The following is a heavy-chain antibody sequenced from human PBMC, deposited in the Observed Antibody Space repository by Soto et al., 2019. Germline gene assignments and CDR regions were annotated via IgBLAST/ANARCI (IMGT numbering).Heavy chain of an antibody. J-gene: IGHJ2*01. CDR2: VYYSGST. D-gene: IGHD3-22*01. Sequence: QLHESGPGVVKPSETLSLTCTVSGDSINNNDYYWNWIRQTPGKGLEWIGYVYYSGSTYYIPSLKSRLSMSVDTSKNQFSLKLSSVTAADTAIYYCARMSYYYDKWYFDLWGRGTLFTVSS. V-gene: IGHV4-30-4*01. CDR1: GDSINNNDYY. CDR3: ARMSYYYDKWYFDL.